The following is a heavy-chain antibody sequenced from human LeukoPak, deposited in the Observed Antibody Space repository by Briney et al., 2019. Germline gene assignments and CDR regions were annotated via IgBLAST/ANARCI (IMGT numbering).Heavy chain of an antibody. CDR3: ARAGGFFSPFGY. CDR2: IYYSGST. V-gene: IGHV4-31*03. D-gene: IGHD3-3*01. J-gene: IGHJ4*02. CDR1: GGSISSGGYY. Sequence: SQTLSLTCTVSGGSISSGGYYWSWIRQHPGKGPEWIGYIYYSGSTYYNPSLKSRVTISVDTSKSRFSLKLSSVTAADTAVYYCARAGGFFSPFGYWGQGTLVTVSS.